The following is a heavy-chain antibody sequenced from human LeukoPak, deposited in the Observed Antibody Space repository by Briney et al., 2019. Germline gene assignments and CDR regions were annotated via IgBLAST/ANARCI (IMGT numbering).Heavy chain of an antibody. V-gene: IGHV4-59*01. D-gene: IGHD6-19*01. CDR1: GGSISSYY. Sequence: SETLSLTCTVSGGSISSYYWSWVRQPPGKGLEWIGEIYHSGSTNYNPSLKSRVTISVDTSKNQFSLKLSSVTAADTAVYYCARVAVAGSRRYYFDYWGQGTLVTVSS. CDR2: IYHSGST. J-gene: IGHJ4*02. CDR3: ARVAVAGSRRYYFDY.